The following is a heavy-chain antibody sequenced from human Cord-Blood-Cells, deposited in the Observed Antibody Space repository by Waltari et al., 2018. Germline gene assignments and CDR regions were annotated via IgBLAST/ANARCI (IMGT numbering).Heavy chain of an antibody. CDR3: ARLRITIFGVVIMRSYYYYGMDV. D-gene: IGHD3-3*01. Sequence: QVQLVQSGAEVKKPGASVKVSCKASGYTFTSYAMHWVRQAPGQRLEWMGWINAGNCNTKYSQKFQGRVTITRDTSASTAYMELSSLRSEDTAVYYCARLRITIFGVVIMRSYYYYGMDVWGQGTTVTVSS. V-gene: IGHV1-3*01. J-gene: IGHJ6*02. CDR1: GYTFTSYA. CDR2: INAGNCNT.